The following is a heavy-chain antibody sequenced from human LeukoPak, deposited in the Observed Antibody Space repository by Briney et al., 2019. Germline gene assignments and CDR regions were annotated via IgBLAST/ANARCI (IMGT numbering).Heavy chain of an antibody. CDR1: GYTFTSYG. CDR3: ATYCSSTSCYSPYYYYGMDV. J-gene: IGHJ6*02. Sequence: GASVKVSCKASGYTFTSYGISWVRQAPGQGLERMGWISAYNGNTNYAQKLQGRVTMTTDTSTSTAYMELRSLRSDDTAVYYCATYCSSTSCYSPYYYYGMDVWGQGTTVTVSS. D-gene: IGHD2-2*01. V-gene: IGHV1-18*01. CDR2: ISAYNGNT.